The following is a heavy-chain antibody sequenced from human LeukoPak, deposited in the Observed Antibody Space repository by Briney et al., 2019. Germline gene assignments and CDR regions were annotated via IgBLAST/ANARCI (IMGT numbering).Heavy chain of an antibody. CDR3: TTDQVGSSWPYYFDY. Sequence: GGSLRLSCAASGFTFSNAWMSWVRQAPGKGLEWVGRIKSKTDGGTTDYVAPVKGRFTISRDDSKNTLYPQMNSLKTEDTAVYYCTTDQVGSSWPYYFDYWGQGTLVTVSS. V-gene: IGHV3-15*01. D-gene: IGHD6-13*01. CDR2: IKSKTDGGTT. CDR1: GFTFSNAW. J-gene: IGHJ4*02.